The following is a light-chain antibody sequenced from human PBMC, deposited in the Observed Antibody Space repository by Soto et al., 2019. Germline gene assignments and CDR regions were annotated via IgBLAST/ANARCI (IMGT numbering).Light chain of an antibody. V-gene: IGLV1-44*01. CDR1: SSNIQTNG. J-gene: IGLJ2*01. Sequence: QSVLTQPPSASGTPGQRVTISCSGGSSNIQTNGVSWYQQVPGAAPKLLIYSNNQRPSGAPDRFTGSKSGTSASLAIAGLQSEAESTYHCATWDESLNGLIFGGGTKVTVL. CDR3: ATWDESLNGLI. CDR2: SNN.